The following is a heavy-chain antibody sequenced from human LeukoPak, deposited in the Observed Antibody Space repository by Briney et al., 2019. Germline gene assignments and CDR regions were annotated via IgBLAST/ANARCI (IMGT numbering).Heavy chain of an antibody. CDR2: IYTSGST. Sequence: SETLSLTCTVSGGSISSYYWSWIRQPAGKGLEWIGRIYTSGSTNYNPSLKSRVTMSVDTSKNQFSLKLSSVTAADTAVYYCARDMRRYSSSFVFDYWGQGTLVTVSS. CDR3: ARDMRRYSSSFVFDY. D-gene: IGHD6-6*01. CDR1: GGSISSYY. V-gene: IGHV4-4*07. J-gene: IGHJ4*02.